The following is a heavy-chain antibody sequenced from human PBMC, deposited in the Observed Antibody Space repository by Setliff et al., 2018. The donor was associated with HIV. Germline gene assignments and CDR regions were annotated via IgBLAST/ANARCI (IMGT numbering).Heavy chain of an antibody. D-gene: IGHD2-8*02. CDR1: GGSFSDYY. CDR2: IDHRGRP. CDR3: ARVSITYWYSIPRDYYYYIDV. Sequence: SETLSLTCGIYGGSFSDYYWSWIRQPPGKGLEWIGEIDHRGRPKYNPSLNSRVTMPVDKSRNQFSLKVSSVTAADTAVYYCARVSITYWYSIPRDYYYYIDVWGEGTTVTVSS. V-gene: IGHV4-34*01. J-gene: IGHJ6*03.